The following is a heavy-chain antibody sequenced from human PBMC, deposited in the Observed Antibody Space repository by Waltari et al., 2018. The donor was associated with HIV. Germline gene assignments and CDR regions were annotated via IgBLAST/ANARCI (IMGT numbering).Heavy chain of an antibody. CDR1: GVSFSGYY. CDR3: ASRGAPTPVTTDS. Sequence: QMQLQQWGAGPLKPSATLSLTCAVQGVSFSGYYWSWIRQPPGKGLEWIGEISPSRSTKYNPSLKSRVTISVDTSKNQFSLRLKSVTAADTAVFYCASRGAPTPVTTDSWGQGTLVIVSS. CDR2: ISPSRST. D-gene: IGHD4-17*01. J-gene: IGHJ5*01. V-gene: IGHV4-34*01.